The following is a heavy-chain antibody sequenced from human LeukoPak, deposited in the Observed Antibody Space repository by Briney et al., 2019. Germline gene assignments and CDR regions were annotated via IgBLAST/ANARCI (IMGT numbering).Heavy chain of an antibody. J-gene: IGHJ4*02. CDR2: IIPLFCTP. CDR3: ASLPETYSSGLYTVDY. D-gene: IGHD6-19*01. V-gene: IGHV1-69*01. Sequence: SVKVSCKASGGTLSSYVINWVRQAPGQGLEWMGGIIPLFCTPNYAQRFQGRLTITADESTNTVYMELSSLRFDDTAVYYCASLPETYSSGLYTVDYWGQGTLLTVSS. CDR1: GGTLSSYV.